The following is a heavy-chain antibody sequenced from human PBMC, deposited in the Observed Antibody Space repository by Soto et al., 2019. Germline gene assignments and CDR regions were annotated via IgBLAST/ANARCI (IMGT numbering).Heavy chain of an antibody. CDR3: ARFRGTAILDY. Sequence: TLSLTCAVSGGSISSGGYSWSWIRQPPGKGLQWIGYIYHTGNTYYNPSLESRVTISVDRSKNQFSLDLTSVTAADTAVYYCARFRGTAILDYWGQGTLVTVYS. CDR2: IYHTGNT. D-gene: IGHD2-21*02. V-gene: IGHV4-30-2*01. CDR1: GGSISSGGYS. J-gene: IGHJ4*02.